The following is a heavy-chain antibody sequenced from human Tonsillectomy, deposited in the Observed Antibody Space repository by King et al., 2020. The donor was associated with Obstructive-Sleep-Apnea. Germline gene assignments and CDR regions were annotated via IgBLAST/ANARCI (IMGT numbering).Heavy chain of an antibody. Sequence: EVQLVESGGGLVQPGGSLRLSCAASGFTFSSYDMHWVRQATGKGLEWVSAIGTAGDTYYPGSVKGRFTISRENAKNSLYLQMNSLRAGDTAVYYCARAASRGILTGYSAFDYWGQGTLVTVSS. CDR1: GFTFSSYD. CDR3: ARAASRGILTGYSAFDY. D-gene: IGHD3-9*01. CDR2: IGTAGDT. V-gene: IGHV3-13*01. J-gene: IGHJ4*02.